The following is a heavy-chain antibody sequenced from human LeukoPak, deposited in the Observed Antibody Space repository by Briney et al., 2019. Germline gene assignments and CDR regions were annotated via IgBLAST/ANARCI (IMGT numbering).Heavy chain of an antibody. CDR2: INHSGST. CDR1: GGSFSGYY. CDR3: AREGNYGDYDPNWFDP. V-gene: IGHV4-34*01. D-gene: IGHD4-17*01. J-gene: IGHJ5*02. Sequence: SETLSLTCAVYGGSFSGYYWSWIRQPPGKGLEWIGEINHSGSTNYNPSLKSRVTISVDTSKNQFSLKLSSVTAADTAVYYCAREGNYGDYDPNWFDPWGQGTLVTVSS.